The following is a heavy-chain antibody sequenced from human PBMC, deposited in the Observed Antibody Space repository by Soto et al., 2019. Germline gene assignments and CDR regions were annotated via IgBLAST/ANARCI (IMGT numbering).Heavy chain of an antibody. CDR2: INPSGGST. CDR1: GYTFTSYY. Sequence: ASVKVCCKASGYTFTSYYMHWVRQAPGQGLEWMGIINPSGGSTSYAQKFQGRVTMTRDTSTSTVYMELSSLRSEDTAVYYCARDSGFVAVAGTGPPPFDYWGQGTLVTVSS. J-gene: IGHJ4*02. CDR3: ARDSGFVAVAGTGPPPFDY. D-gene: IGHD6-19*01. V-gene: IGHV1-46*01.